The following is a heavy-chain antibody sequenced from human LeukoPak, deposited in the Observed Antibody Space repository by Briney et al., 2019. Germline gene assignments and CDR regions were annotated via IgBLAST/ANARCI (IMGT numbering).Heavy chain of an antibody. CDR2: IYYSGST. D-gene: IGHD2-2*01. J-gene: IGHJ2*01. CDR1: GGSISSGDYY. V-gene: IGHV4-30-4*01. Sequence: PSETLSLTCTVSGGSISSGDYYWSWIRQPPGKGLEWIGYIYYSGSTYYNPSLKSRVTISVDTSRNLFSLKLSSVTAADTAVYYCARGRVDCSSTSCHPDYWYFDLWGRGTLVTVSS. CDR3: ARGRVDCSSTSCHPDYWYFDL.